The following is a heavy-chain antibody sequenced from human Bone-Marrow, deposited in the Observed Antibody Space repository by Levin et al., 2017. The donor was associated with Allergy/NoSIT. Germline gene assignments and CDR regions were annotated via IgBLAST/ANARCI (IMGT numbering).Heavy chain of an antibody. CDR1: GASINSPTHY. D-gene: IGHD5-18*01. J-gene: IGHJ4*02. Sequence: PSETLSLTCTVSGASINSPTHYWGWIRQPPGKGPECVGTIYYRGSTYYNPSLKSRVTMSVDRTRNQFSLRLTSVTAADTAVYYCARQGVDTSLVTGYFDYWGQGILVTASS. CDR3: ARQGVDTSLVTGYFDY. V-gene: IGHV4-39*01. CDR2: IYYRGST.